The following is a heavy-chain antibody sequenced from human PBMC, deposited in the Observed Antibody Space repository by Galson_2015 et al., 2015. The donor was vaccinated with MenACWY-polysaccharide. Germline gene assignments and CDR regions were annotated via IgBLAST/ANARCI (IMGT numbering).Heavy chain of an antibody. CDR2: ITLNGGSS. V-gene: IGHV3-9*01. CDR1: GFTFDDYA. J-gene: IGHJ4*02. D-gene: IGHD3-16*01. Sequence: SLRLSCAGSGFTFDDYAMHWVRQVPGKGLEWVSGITLNGGSSHYAASVKGRFTISRDNAQKSLYLQMDSLTPEDTALYFCAKSPWGSWYNYFDYWGQGALAIVSS. CDR3: AKSPWGSWYNYFDY.